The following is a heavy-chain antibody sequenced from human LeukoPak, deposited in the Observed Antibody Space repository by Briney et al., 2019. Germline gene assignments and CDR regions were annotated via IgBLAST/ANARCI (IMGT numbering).Heavy chain of an antibody. CDR3: ARGLGYDSLFDY. V-gene: IGHV4-34*01. J-gene: IGHJ4*02. D-gene: IGHD3-22*01. CDR1: GGSFSGYY. CDR2: INHSGST. Sequence: SETLSLTCAVYGGSFSGYYWSWIRQPPGKGLEWIGEINHSGSTNYNPSLKSRVTISVDTSKNQFSLKLSSVTAADTAVYYYARGLGYDSLFDYWGQGTLVTVSS.